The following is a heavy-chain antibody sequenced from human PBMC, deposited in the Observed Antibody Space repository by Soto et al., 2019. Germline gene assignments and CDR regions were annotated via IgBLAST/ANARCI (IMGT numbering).Heavy chain of an antibody. J-gene: IGHJ4*02. CDR2: ISYDGSLQ. D-gene: IGHD5-18*01. Sequence: QAQLVESGGGVVQPGRSLRLSCAASGFAFSSYGMHWVRQAPGTGLGWVAVISYDGSLQYYADSVKGRFTISRDNSKNMVLLQISSLRAEDTAVYYCVSDRGYGHASVPYSWGQGTLVSVSS. CDR3: VSDRGYGHASVPYS. CDR1: GFAFSSYG. V-gene: IGHV3-30*03.